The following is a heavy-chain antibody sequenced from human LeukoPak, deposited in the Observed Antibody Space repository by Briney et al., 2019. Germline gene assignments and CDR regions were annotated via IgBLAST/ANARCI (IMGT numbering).Heavy chain of an antibody. CDR3: ARQRLSIRGVIIRRRNWFDP. V-gene: IGHV4-59*08. J-gene: IGHJ5*02. Sequence: SETLSLTCTVSGGSISSCYWSWIRQPPGKGLEWIGYIYYSGSTNYNPSLKSRVTISVDTSKNQFSLKLSSVTAADTAVYYCARQRLSIRGVIIRRRNWFDPWGQGTLVTVSS. CDR1: GGSISSCY. D-gene: IGHD3-10*01. CDR2: IYYSGST.